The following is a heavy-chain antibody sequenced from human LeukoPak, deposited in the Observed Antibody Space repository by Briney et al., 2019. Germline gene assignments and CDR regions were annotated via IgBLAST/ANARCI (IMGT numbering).Heavy chain of an antibody. D-gene: IGHD5-24*01. CDR3: ARERDGYNFDY. V-gene: IGHV3-33*08. J-gene: IGHJ4*02. Sequence: PGGSLRLSCAASGFTFSSYEMNWVRQAPGKGLEWVAVIWYDGSNKYYADSVKGRFIISRDNSKNTLYLQMNSLRAEDTAVYYCARERDGYNFDYWGQGTLVTVSS. CDR2: IWYDGSNK. CDR1: GFTFSSYE.